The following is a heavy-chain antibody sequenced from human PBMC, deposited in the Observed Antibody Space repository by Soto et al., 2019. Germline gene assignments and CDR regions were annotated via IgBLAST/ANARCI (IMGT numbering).Heavy chain of an antibody. CDR3: ARDRGTHSGSYSFWFDP. V-gene: IGHV3-21*05. D-gene: IGHD1-26*01. Sequence: GGSLRLSCAASGFIFSDYEINWVRQAPGKGLEWVSYISSSSSYIYYADSVKGRFTISRDNAKNSLYLQMNSLRAEDTAVYYCARDRGTHSGSYSFWFDPWGQGTLVTVSS. CDR2: ISSSSSYI. CDR1: GFIFSDYE. J-gene: IGHJ5*02.